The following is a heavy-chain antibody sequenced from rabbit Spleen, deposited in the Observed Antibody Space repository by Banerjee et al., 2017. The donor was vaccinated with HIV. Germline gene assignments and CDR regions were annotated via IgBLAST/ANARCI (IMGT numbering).Heavy chain of an antibody. CDR1: GFSFSSSYW. CDR3: ARDTGSSFSSYGMDL. V-gene: IGHV1S45*01. D-gene: IGHD8-1*01. J-gene: IGHJ6*01. CDR2: IYAGSSGST. Sequence: EESGGDLVKPEGSLTLTCTASGFSFSSSYWICWVRQAPGKGLEWIACIYAGSSGSTYYASWAKGRFTISKTSSTTVTLQMTSLTAADTATYFCARDTGSSFSSYGMDLWGPGTLVTVS.